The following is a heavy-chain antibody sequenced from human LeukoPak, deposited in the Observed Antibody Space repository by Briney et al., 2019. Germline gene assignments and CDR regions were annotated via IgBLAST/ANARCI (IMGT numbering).Heavy chain of an antibody. J-gene: IGHJ4*02. V-gene: IGHV3-23*01. CDR1: GFTFSSYA. D-gene: IGHD2-2*01. Sequence: GGSLRLSCAASGFTFSSYAMSWVRQAPGKGLEWVSAISGSGGSTYYADSVRGRFTISRDNSKNTLYLQMNSLRAEDTAVYYCAPYCSSTSCYPLLDYWGQGTLVTVSS. CDR2: ISGSGGST. CDR3: APYCSSTSCYPLLDY.